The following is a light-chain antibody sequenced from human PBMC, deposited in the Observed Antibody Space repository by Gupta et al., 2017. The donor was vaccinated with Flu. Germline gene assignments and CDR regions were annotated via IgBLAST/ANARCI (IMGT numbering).Light chain of an antibody. CDR1: QSISTW. Sequence: STLSASVGDRVTITCRASQSISTWLAWYQQKPGKVPRLLIYKASNLESGVPSRFSGSGSGTEFTLTISSLQPDDFAIYYCQQYNSYSRYSFGQGTKLEIK. J-gene: IGKJ2*03. CDR2: KAS. V-gene: IGKV1-5*03. CDR3: QQYNSYSRYS.